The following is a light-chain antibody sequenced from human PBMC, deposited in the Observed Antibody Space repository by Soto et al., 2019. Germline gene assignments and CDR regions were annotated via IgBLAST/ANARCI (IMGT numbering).Light chain of an antibody. J-gene: IGKJ5*01. Sequence: EFVLTQSTGTLSLSPGEGANLSCRASQSVTNTYLAWYQHKRGQAPRLLIYGASSRAPGIPDRFTCSGSGTDFTLTISRLEPDDFAVYFCQLYSVSPPITFVQGTRLEIK. CDR3: QLYSVSPPIT. CDR1: QSVTNTY. CDR2: GAS. V-gene: IGKV3-20*01.